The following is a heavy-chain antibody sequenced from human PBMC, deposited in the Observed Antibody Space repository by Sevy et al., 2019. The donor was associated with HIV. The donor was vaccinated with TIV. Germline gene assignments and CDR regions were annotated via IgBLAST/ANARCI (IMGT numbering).Heavy chain of an antibody. CDR1: GFTFADYA. CDR3: SRGLATEVTPEYYFDY. J-gene: IGHJ4*02. D-gene: IGHD5-12*01. V-gene: IGHV3-49*03. Sequence: GGSLRLSCTTFGFTFADYAMSWFRQAPGKGLEWVAFITRNSYEAFGGTTEYAASVRGRFTISRDDSKSIAYLKMHSLKSEDTAVYYCSRGLATEVTPEYYFDYWGQGTLVTVSS. CDR2: ITRNSYEAFGGTT.